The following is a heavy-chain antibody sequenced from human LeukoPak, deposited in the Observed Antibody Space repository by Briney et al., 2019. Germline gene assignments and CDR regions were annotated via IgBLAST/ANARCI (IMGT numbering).Heavy chain of an antibody. D-gene: IGHD3-10*01. V-gene: IGHV3-30*18. CDR2: ISYDGSNK. J-gene: IGHJ4*02. CDR3: AKDWHHMVRGVIATYYFDY. Sequence: PGGSLRLSCAASGFTFSSYGMPWVRQAPGKGLEWVAVISYDGSNKYYADSVKGRFTISRDNSKNTLYLQMNSLRAEDTAVYYCAKDWHHMVRGVIATYYFDYWGQGTLVTVSS. CDR1: GFTFSSYG.